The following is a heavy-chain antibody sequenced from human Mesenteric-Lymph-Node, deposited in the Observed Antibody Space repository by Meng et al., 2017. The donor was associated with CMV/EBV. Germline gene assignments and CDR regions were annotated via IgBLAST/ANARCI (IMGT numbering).Heavy chain of an antibody. Sequence: GGSLRLSCKGSGYGFTTYWIGWVRQMPGKGLEWMGIIYPGDSDTRYSPSFQGRVTISADKSISTAYLQWSSLKASDTAMYYCARLPGRCSSTSCYNMGLDYWGQGTLVTVSS. CDR1: GYGFTTYW. J-gene: IGHJ4*02. V-gene: IGHV5-51*01. CDR3: ARLPGRCSSTSCYNMGLDY. CDR2: IYPGDSDT. D-gene: IGHD2-2*01.